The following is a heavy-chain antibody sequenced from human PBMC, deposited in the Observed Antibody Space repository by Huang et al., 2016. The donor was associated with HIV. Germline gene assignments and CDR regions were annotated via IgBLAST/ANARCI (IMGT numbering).Heavy chain of an antibody. CDR2: RMPVFDST. V-gene: IGHV1-69*13. D-gene: IGHD4-4*01. CDR1: GGPFRSYS. Sequence: QVQLLQSGAEVKKPGSSVKVSCKASGGPFRSYSIAWVRQAPGQGLEWMASRMPVFDSTNYAQKVQGRVRVTADESTSTVYMELRDLRPDDTAVYFWARGSLEYSVSSSLDYWGQGTHVTVSS. J-gene: IGHJ4*02. CDR3: ARGSLEYSVSSSLDY.